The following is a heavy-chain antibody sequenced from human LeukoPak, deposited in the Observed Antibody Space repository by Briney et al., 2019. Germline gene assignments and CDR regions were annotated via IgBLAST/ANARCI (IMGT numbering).Heavy chain of an antibody. CDR2: MNPNSGNT. CDR3: ARGFSATTTRDY. V-gene: IGHV1-8*01. Sequence: ASVKVSCKASGYTFTSYDSNWVRQATGQGLEWMGLMNPNSGNTVYAQRFQGRVTMTRSTSISTAYMELSNLRSDDTAVYFCARGFSATTTRDYWGQGTLVTVS. D-gene: IGHD4-17*01. J-gene: IGHJ4*02. CDR1: GYTFTSYD.